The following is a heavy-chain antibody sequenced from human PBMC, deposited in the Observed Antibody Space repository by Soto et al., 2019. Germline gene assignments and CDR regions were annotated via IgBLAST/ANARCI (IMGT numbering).Heavy chain of an antibody. Sequence: QVQLVQSGAEVRKPGSSVKVSCKASGGTFTTYDISWVRQAPGQGLEWMGGIIPLFDATKYAQKCQGRVTITAYKSTGTAHMELISPRSEDTAMYYCARDRSSSWYNGTFDFDSWGQGTLVTVTS. J-gene: IGHJ4*02. D-gene: IGHD6-19*01. CDR3: ARDRSSSWYNGTFDFDS. CDR1: GGTFTTYD. V-gene: IGHV1-69*06. CDR2: IIPLFDAT.